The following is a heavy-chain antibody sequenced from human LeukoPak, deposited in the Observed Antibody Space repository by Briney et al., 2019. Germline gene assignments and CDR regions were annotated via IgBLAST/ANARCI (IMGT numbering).Heavy chain of an antibody. CDR3: ARLRGATVAHNWFDP. CDR2: IYDNGST. J-gene: IGHJ5*02. CDR1: GGSISRSNW. D-gene: IGHD6-19*01. Sequence: SETLSLTCAVSGGSISRSNWWSWVRQSPGKGLEWIGEIYDNGSTNYNPSLKSRVTISVDKSKNQCSLRLSSVTAADTAVYYCARLRGATVAHNWFDPWGQGTLVTVSS. V-gene: IGHV4-4*02.